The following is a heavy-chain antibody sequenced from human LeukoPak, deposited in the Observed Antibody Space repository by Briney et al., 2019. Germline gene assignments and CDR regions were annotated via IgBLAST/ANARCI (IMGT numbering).Heavy chain of an antibody. CDR3: ARGPHGLQLWHYFDY. CDR2: IYSGGST. V-gene: IGHV3-66*02. J-gene: IGHJ4*02. CDR1: GFSVSDKY. D-gene: IGHD5-18*01. Sequence: PGGSLRLSCAASGFSVSDKYMTWVRPAPGKGLEWPSIIYSGGSTFYADSVKGRFTISRDTSKNTVYLEMNSLRLDDTAVYYCARGPHGLQLWHYFDYWGLGTLVTVSS.